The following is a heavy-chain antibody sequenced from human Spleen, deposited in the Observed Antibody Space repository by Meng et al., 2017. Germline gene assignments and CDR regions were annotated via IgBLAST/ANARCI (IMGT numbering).Heavy chain of an antibody. Sequence: VQLVESGGGLVQPGGSLRLSCAASGFTFRSNGMHWVRQAPGKGLEWVAVISYDGRNKNYVDSVKGRFTISRDNSKNTLDLEMNSLGGEDTAVYFCAKDRLINGFPLLDYWGQGTLVTVSS. CDR1: GFTFRSNG. CDR3: AKDRLINGFPLLDY. CDR2: ISYDGRNK. D-gene: IGHD3-10*01. V-gene: IGHV3-30*18. J-gene: IGHJ4*02.